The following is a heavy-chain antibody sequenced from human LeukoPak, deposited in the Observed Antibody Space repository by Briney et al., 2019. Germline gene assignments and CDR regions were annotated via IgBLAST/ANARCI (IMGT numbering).Heavy chain of an antibody. CDR2: MNPNSGNT. D-gene: IGHD2-2*01. J-gene: IGHJ5*02. V-gene: IGHV1-8*01. Sequence: GASVKVSCKASGYTFTSYDINWVRQATGQGLEWMGWMNPNSGNTGYAQKFQGRVTMTRNTSISTAYMELSSLRSEDKAVYYCARAPKRYCSSTSCLRNPWFDPWGQGTLVTVSS. CDR3: ARAPKRYCSSTSCLRNPWFDP. CDR1: GYTFTSYD.